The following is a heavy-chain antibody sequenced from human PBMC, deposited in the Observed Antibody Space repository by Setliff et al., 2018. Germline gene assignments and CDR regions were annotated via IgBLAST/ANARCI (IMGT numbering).Heavy chain of an antibody. CDR3: ASHGGNSLSIYY. D-gene: IGHD2-21*02. CDR1: GYTFTGYY. J-gene: IGHJ4*02. CDR2: INPNSGGT. Sequence: GASVKVSCKASGYTFTGYYMHWVRQAPGQGLEWMGWINPNSGGTNYAQKFQGWVTMTRDTSASTAYMELSSLRSEDTAVYYCASHGGNSLSIYYWGQGTLVTVSS. V-gene: IGHV1-2*04.